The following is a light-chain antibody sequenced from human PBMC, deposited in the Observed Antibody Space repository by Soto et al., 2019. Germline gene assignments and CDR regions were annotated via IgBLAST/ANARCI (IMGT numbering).Light chain of an antibody. CDR2: EGS. CDR3: CSYAGRSTFEV. V-gene: IGLV2-23*03. Sequence: QSALTQPASVSGSPGQSITISCTGTSSVDATFNLVSWYQQHPGKAPKLMIYEGSKRPAGVSNRFSGSRSGNTASLTISGLQAEDEADYYCCSYAGRSTFEVFGGGTKVTVL. J-gene: IGLJ3*02. CDR1: SSVDATFNL.